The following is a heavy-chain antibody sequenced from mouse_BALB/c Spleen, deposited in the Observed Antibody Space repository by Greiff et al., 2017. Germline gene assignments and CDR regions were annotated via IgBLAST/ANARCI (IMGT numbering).Heavy chain of an antibody. J-gene: IGHJ2*01. V-gene: IGHV6-6*02. Sequence: EVKVVESGGGLVQPGGSMKLSCVASGFTFSNYWMNWVRQSPEKGLEWVAEIRLKSNNYATHYAESVKGRFTISRDDSKSSVYLQMNNLRAEDTGIYYCTRGASSSYFDDWGQGTTLTVSS. CDR3: TRGASSSYFDD. D-gene: IGHD1-1*01. CDR2: IRLKSNNYAT. CDR1: GFTFSNYW.